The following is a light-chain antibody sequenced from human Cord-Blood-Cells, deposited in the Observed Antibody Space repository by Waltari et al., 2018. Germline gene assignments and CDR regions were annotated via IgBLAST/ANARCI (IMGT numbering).Light chain of an antibody. J-gene: IGLJ3*02. CDR3: CSDAGSSTWV. V-gene: IGLV2-23*01. CDR2: EGS. CDR1: SSDVGGYNL. Sequence: QSALTQPASVSGSPGQSITISCTGTSSDVGGYNLVSWYPQHPGKAPKLLIYEGSKRPSGVSNRVSGSKSGNTAALTISGLRAEDEADYYCCSDAGSSTWVFGGGTKLTVL.